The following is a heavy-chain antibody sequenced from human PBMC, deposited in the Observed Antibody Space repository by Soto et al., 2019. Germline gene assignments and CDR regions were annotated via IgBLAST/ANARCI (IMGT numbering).Heavy chain of an antibody. D-gene: IGHD3-22*01. V-gene: IGHV3-15*07. J-gene: IGHJ3*02. CDR2: IKSKTDGGTT. Sequence: SVSNAWMTWVRQAPGKGLEWVGRIKSKTDGGTTDYAAPVKGRFTISRDDSKNTLYLQMNSLKTEDTAVYYCTTHSSGYYYPAFDIWGQGTMVTVSS. CDR1: SVSNAW. CDR3: TTHSSGYYYPAFDI.